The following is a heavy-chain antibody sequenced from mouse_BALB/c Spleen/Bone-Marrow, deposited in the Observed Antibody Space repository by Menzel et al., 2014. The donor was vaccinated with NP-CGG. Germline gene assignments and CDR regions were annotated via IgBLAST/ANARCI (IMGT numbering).Heavy chain of an antibody. V-gene: IGHV3-8*02. CDR1: GDSISSGY. CDR2: ISYNGST. D-gene: IGHD1-1*02. CDR3: ARGRAMGFAY. J-gene: IGHJ3*01. Sequence: VHVKQSGPSLVKPSQTLSLTCSVTGDSISSGYWNWIRKFPGNKLEYMGYISYNGSTYYNPSLKSRISITRDTSKNQYYLQLSSVTTKDTATYYCARGRAMGFAYWGQETLVTVSA.